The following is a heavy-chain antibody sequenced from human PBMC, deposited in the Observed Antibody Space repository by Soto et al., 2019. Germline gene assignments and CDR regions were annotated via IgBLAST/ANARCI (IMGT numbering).Heavy chain of an antibody. D-gene: IGHD5-12*01. CDR2: INAGNGNT. CDR1: GYTFTSYA. J-gene: IGHJ4*02. Sequence: RXXGKVSCKASGYTFTSYAMHWVRQAPGQRLEWMGWINAGNGNTKYSQKFQGRVTITRDTSASTAYMELSSLRSEDTAVYYCARGGGYSGYDYLAYWGQGTLVTVSS. V-gene: IGHV1-3*01. CDR3: ARGGGYSGYDYLAY.